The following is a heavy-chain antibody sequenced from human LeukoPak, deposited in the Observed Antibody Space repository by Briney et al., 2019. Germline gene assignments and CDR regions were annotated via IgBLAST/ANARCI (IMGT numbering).Heavy chain of an antibody. CDR1: GFTFSSYA. D-gene: IGHD2-21*02. CDR3: ATAAYCGGDCWYYYGMDV. J-gene: IGHJ6*02. V-gene: IGHV3-23*01. Sequence: GGSLRLSCAASGFTFSSYAMSWVRQAPGKGLEWVSAISGSGGSTYYADSVKGRFTISRDNSKNTLYLQMNSLRAEDTAVYYCATAAYCGGDCWYYYGMDVWGQGTTVTVSS. CDR2: ISGSGGST.